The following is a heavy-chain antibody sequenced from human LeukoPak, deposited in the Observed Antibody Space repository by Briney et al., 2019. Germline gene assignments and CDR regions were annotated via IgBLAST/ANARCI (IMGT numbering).Heavy chain of an antibody. CDR1: GYTFTSYG. V-gene: IGHV7-4-1*02. CDR3: ARGHTYYYGSGSYY. J-gene: IGHJ4*02. Sequence: ASVKVSCKASGYTFTSYGISWVRQAPGQGLEWMGWINTNTGNPTYAQGFTGRFVFSLDTSVSTAYLQISSLKAEDTAVYYCARGHTYYYGSGSYYWGQGTLVTVSS. D-gene: IGHD3-10*01. CDR2: INTNTGNP.